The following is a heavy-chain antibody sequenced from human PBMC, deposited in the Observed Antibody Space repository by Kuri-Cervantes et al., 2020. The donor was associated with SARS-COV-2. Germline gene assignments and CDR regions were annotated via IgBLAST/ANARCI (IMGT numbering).Heavy chain of an antibody. V-gene: IGHV5-10-1*01. CDR1: GYNFASSTYW. D-gene: IGHD6-19*01. CDR2: VDPTDSYT. Sequence: GGSLRLSCKGSGYNFASSTYWISWVRQKPGKGLEWMGRVDPTDSYTNYSPSFHGHVTIALDKSINTAYLQWNSLRASDSAMYYCARHFQSGVAEDYWGQGTRVTCSS. CDR3: ARHFQSGVAEDY. J-gene: IGHJ4*02.